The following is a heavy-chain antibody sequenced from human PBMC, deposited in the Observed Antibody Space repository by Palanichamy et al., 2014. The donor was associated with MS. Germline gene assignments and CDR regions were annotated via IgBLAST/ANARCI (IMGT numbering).Heavy chain of an antibody. J-gene: IGHJ4*02. CDR2: IYSGGST. CDR1: GFTVSSTY. CDR3: ARGLNYYDSSGYYWI. V-gene: IGHV3-53*01. Sequence: EVQVVESGGGLIQPGGSLRLSCAASGFTVSSTYMSWVRQAPRKGLEWVSIIYSGGSTKYADSVKGRFTISRDNSKNTLYLQMNYLRAEDTAVYYCARGLNYYDSSGYYWIWGQGTLVTVSS. D-gene: IGHD3-22*01.